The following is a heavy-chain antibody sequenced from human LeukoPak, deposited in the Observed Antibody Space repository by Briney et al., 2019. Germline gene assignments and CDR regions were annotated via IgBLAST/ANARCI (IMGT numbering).Heavy chain of an antibody. J-gene: IGHJ6*02. D-gene: IGHD3-10*01. V-gene: IGHV1-69*04. CDR3: ARAKATYYYGSGETRAAYYYYGMDV. Sequence: ASVKVSCKASGGTFSSYAISWVRQAPGQGLEWMGRIIPILGIANYAQKFQDRVTITADKSTSTAYMELSSLRSEDTAVYYCARAKATYYYGSGETRAAYYYYGMDVWGQGTTVTVSS. CDR2: IIPILGIA. CDR1: GGTFSSYA.